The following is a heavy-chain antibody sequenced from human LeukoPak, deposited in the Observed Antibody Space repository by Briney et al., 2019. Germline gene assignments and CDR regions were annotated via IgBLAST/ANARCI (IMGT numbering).Heavy chain of an antibody. CDR2: INPNSGGT. V-gene: IGHV1-2*02. Sequence: GASVKVSCKASGYTFTGYYMHWVRQAPGQGLEWMGWINPNSGGTNYAQKFQGRVTMTRDTSISTAYMELSRLRSDDTAVYYCARALLVRGVIAPFDYWGQGTLVTVSS. J-gene: IGHJ4*02. CDR1: GYTFTGYY. CDR3: ARALLVRGVIAPFDY. D-gene: IGHD3-10*01.